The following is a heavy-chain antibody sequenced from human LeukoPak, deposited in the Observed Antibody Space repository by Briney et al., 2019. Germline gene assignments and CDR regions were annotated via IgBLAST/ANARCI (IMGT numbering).Heavy chain of an antibody. CDR1: GTILSSYY. V-gene: IGHV4-4*07. CDR3: AREGDYGDSLRSYYYIDV. J-gene: IGHJ6*03. Sequence: SETLSLTCEVSGTILSSYYWSWIRQPAGKGLEWIGRIYTSGSTDYNPSLKSRVIMSVDTSKNQLSLKLSSVTAADTAVYYCAREGDYGDSLRSYYYIDVWGKGTTVTVSS. D-gene: IGHD4-17*01. CDR2: IYTSGST.